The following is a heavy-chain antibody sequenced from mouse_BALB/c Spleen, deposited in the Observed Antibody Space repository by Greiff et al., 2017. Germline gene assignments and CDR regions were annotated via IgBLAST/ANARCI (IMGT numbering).Heavy chain of an antibody. V-gene: IGHV1S81*02. D-gene: IGHD1-1*01. CDR3: TYYGSSWYFDV. CDR1: GYTFTSYW. Sequence: QVQLQQSGAELVKPGASVKLSCKASGYTFTSYWMHWVKQRPGQGLEWIGEINPSNGRTNYNEKFKSKATLTVDKSSSTAYMQLSSLTSEDSAVYYCTYYGSSWYFDVWGAGTTVTVSS. J-gene: IGHJ1*01. CDR2: INPSNGRT.